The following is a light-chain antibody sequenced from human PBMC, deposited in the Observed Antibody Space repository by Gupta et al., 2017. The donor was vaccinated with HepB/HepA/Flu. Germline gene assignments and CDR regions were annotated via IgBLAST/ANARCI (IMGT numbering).Light chain of an antibody. CDR2: AAS. Sequence: DIQTIESPSSLSASVGDRVTITCRASQSISSYLNWYQQKPGKAPKLLIYAASSLQSGVPSRFSGSGSGTDFTLTISSLQPRDFATYYCRRGYSTRHTFGGGTKVEIK. CDR3: RRGYSTRHT. CDR1: QSISSY. J-gene: IGKJ4*01. V-gene: IGKV1-39*01.